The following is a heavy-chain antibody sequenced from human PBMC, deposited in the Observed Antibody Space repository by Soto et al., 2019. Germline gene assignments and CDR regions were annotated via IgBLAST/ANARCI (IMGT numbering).Heavy chain of an antibody. Sequence: QVQLQESGPGLVKPSGTLSLTCTVSGGSMSSSNWWNWVRQSPGKGLEWIGEAHHSGRTNYNPSLKSRVTISVDKSKNHFSLKLSSVTAADTAVYYCARSEATGLDYWGQGPWSPSPQ. CDR2: AHHSGRT. J-gene: IGHJ4*02. CDR3: ARSEATGLDY. CDR1: GGSMSSSNW. D-gene: IGHD1-26*01. V-gene: IGHV4-4*02.